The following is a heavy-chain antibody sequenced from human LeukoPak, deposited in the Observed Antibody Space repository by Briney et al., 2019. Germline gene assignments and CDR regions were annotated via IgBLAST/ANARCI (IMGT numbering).Heavy chain of an antibody. Sequence: GGSLRLSCAASGFTFSSYAMHWVRQAPGKGLEWVAVISYDGSNKYYADSVKGRFTISRDNSKNTLYLQMNSLRAEDTAVYYCARDGWAVTHEVARYYYYYGMDVWGQGTTVTVSS. CDR3: ARDGWAVTHEVARYYYYYGMDV. J-gene: IGHJ6*02. D-gene: IGHD4-17*01. CDR2: ISYDGSNK. CDR1: GFTFSSYA. V-gene: IGHV3-30*04.